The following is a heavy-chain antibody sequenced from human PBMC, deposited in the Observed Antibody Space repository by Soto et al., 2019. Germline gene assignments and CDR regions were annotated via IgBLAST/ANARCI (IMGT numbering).Heavy chain of an antibody. CDR3: AKGMVPDQ. J-gene: IGHJ5*02. CDR2: ITATGT. CDR1: GFSFRQYA. D-gene: IGHD6-13*01. Sequence: EVQLLESGGGFVQPGGSLRLSCTASGFSFRQYAMVWVRQAPGKGLEWVSAITATGTHYADSVKGRFTISRDSSKSTLYLDINHLRVEETAVYYCAKGMVPDQWGQGTLITVSS. V-gene: IGHV3-23*01.